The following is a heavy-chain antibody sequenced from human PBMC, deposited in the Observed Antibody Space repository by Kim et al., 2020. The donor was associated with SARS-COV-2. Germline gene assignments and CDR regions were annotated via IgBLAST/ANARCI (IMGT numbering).Heavy chain of an antibody. Sequence: YYHPALKSRVTISVDRSKNQFSLKLSSVTAADTAVYYCASYSGYDLFFDYWGQGTLVTVSS. V-gene: IGHV4-30-2*01. CDR3: ASYSGYDLFFDY. J-gene: IGHJ4*02. D-gene: IGHD5-12*01.